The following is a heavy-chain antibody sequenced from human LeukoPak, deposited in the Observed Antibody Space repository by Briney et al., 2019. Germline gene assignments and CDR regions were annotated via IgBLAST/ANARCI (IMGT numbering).Heavy chain of an antibody. Sequence: SETLSLTCTVSGDSISSGLYYYNWIRQHPGEGLEWIGCTHYSGTTYYSSSPKSRLIISLDTSKNQLSLKLTSVTAADTAVYYCARGRRGKYSPYFYYHMDVWGTGTTVTISS. D-gene: IGHD1-26*01. V-gene: IGHV4-31*03. J-gene: IGHJ6*03. CDR1: GDSISSGLYY. CDR3: ARGRRGKYSPYFYYHMDV. CDR2: THYSGTT.